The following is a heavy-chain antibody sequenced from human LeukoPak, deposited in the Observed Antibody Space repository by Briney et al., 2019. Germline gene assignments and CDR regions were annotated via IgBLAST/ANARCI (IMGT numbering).Heavy chain of an antibody. V-gene: IGHV4-39*07. CDR1: GGSINSYTYY. CDR2: VYYTGST. D-gene: IGHD3-3*01. J-gene: IGHJ4*02. CDR3: ARVFQGGEWLLGGLDS. Sequence: SETLSLTCTVSGGSINSYTYYWGWIRQSPGKGLEWIGSVYYTGSTYYNPSLKSRVTISVDTSRNQFSLKLTSVTAADTAVYFCARVFQGGEWLLGGLDSWGQGSLVTVSS.